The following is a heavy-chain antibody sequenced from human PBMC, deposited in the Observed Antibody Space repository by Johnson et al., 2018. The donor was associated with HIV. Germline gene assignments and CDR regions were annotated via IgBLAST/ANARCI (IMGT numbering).Heavy chain of an antibody. CDR2: ISYDGSNK. V-gene: IGHV3-33*05. Sequence: QMQLVESGGGVVQPGGSLRLSCAASGFTFSKYGMQWVRQAPGKGLEWVAVISYDGSNKYYADSVKGRFTISRDNSKNTLYLQMNSLRAEDTAVYYCVKGIDSSSWYAFDIWGQGTMVTVSS. CDR1: GFTFSKYG. D-gene: IGHD6-13*01. CDR3: VKGIDSSSWYAFDI. J-gene: IGHJ3*02.